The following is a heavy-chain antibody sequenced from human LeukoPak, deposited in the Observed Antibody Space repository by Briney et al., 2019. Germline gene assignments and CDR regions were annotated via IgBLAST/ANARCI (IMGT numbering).Heavy chain of an antibody. CDR3: ARRYSSGWPTSNWFDP. Sequence: ASVKVSCKASGYTFTSYDINWVRQATGQGLEWMGWMNPNSGNTGYAQKFQGRVTMTRNTSISTAYMELSSLRSEDTAVYYCARRYSSGWPTSNWFDPWGQGTLVTVSS. D-gene: IGHD6-19*01. J-gene: IGHJ5*02. CDR1: GYTFTSYD. V-gene: IGHV1-8*01. CDR2: MNPNSGNT.